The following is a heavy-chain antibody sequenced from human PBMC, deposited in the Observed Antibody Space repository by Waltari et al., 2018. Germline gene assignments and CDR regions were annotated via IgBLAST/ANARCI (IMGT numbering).Heavy chain of an antibody. J-gene: IGHJ6*02. Sequence: QLQLQESGPGLVKPSETLSLTCTVSGGSISSSSYYWGWIRQPPGKGLEWIGSIYYSGSTYDKPSLKGRVTVSVDTSKNQFSLKLRSVTAAETAVYYCAGVYSSGWYNYYGMDVWGQGTTVTVSS. CDR3: AGVYSSGWYNYYGMDV. CDR2: IYYSGST. CDR1: GGSISSSSYY. D-gene: IGHD6-19*01. V-gene: IGHV4-39*01.